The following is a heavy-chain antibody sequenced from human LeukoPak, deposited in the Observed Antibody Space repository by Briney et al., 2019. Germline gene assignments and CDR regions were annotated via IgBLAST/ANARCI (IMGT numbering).Heavy chain of an antibody. CDR1: GGSISSYY. Sequence: SETLSLTCTVSGGSISSYYWNWIRQPSGKGLEWIGYIYYSGSTNYNPSLKSRVTISVDTSKNQFSLKLSSVTAADTAVYYCARGADSSGYYSIFYFDYWGQGTLVTVSS. D-gene: IGHD3-22*01. CDR3: ARGADSSGYYSIFYFDY. V-gene: IGHV4-59*01. CDR2: IYYSGST. J-gene: IGHJ4*02.